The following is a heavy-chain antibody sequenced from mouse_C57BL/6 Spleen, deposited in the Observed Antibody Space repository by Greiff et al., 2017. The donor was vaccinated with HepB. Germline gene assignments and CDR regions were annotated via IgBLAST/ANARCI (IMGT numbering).Heavy chain of an antibody. J-gene: IGHJ3*01. CDR2: ISSGSSTI. Sequence: EVKLMESGVGLVKPGGSLKLSCAASGFTFSDYGMHWVRQAPEKGLEWVAYISSGSSTIYYADTVKGRFTISRDNAKNTLFLQMTSLRSEDTAMYYCARSAWFAYWGQGTLVTVSA. V-gene: IGHV5-17*01. CDR3: ARSAWFAY. CDR1: GFTFSDYG.